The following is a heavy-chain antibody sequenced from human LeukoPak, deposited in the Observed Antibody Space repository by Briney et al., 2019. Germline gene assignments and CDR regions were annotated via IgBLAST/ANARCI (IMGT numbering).Heavy chain of an antibody. V-gene: IGHV3-11*01. CDR1: GFTFSDYY. CDR3: AREGVDYYYYYGMDV. CDR2: ISSSGSTI. Sequence: GGSLRLSCAASGFTFSDYYMSWIRQAPGKGLEWVSYISSSGSTIYYADYVKGRFTISRDNAKNSLYLQMNSLRAEDTAVYYCAREGVDYYYYYGMDVWGQGTTVTVSS. J-gene: IGHJ6*02.